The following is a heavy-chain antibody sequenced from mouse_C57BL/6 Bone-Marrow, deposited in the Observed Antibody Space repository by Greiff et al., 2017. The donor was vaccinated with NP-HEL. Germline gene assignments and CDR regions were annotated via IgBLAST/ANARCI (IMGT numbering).Heavy chain of an antibody. D-gene: IGHD2-3*01. CDR1: GYSITSGYY. J-gene: IGHJ4*01. CDR3: ARDDYDGY. V-gene: IGHV3-6*01. CDR2: ISYDGSN. Sequence: ESGPGLVKPSQSLSLTCSVTGYSITSGYYWNWIRQFPGNKLEWMGYISYDGSNNYNPSLKNRISITRDTSKNQFFLKLNSVTTEDTATYYCARDDYDGYWGQGTSVTVSS.